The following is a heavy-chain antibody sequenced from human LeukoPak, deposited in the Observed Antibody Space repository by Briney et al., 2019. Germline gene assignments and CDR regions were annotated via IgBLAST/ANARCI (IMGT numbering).Heavy chain of an antibody. D-gene: IGHD2-2*01. CDR1: GFTVSSNY. J-gene: IGHJ4*02. CDR3: AKDQGVVVPAAILDY. CDR2: IYSGGST. V-gene: IGHV3-66*01. Sequence: GGSLRLSCAASGFTVSSNYMSWVRQTPGKGLEWVSVIYSGGSTHYADSVKGRFTISKDNSRNTLYLQMHSLRAEGTAVYYCAKDQGVVVPAAILDYWGQGTLVTVSS.